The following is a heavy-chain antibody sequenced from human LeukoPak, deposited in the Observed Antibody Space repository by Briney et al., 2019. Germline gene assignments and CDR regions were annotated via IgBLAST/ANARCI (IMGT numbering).Heavy chain of an antibody. J-gene: IGHJ4*02. CDR3: ARFGYSYGLDY. V-gene: IGHV4-59*01. CDR1: GGSISPYY. Sequence: SETLSLTCTVSGGSISPYYWSWLRQPPGKGLEWIGYIYYSGSTNYNPSLKSRVTISVDTSKNQFSLKLSSVTAADTAVYYCARFGYSYGLDYWGQGTLVTVSS. D-gene: IGHD5-18*01. CDR2: IYYSGST.